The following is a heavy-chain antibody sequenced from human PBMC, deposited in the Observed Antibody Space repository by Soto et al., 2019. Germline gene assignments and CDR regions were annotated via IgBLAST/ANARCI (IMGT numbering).Heavy chain of an antibody. CDR1: GFTFDDYA. V-gene: IGHV3-9*01. CDR2: ISWNSGSI. J-gene: IGHJ4*02. D-gene: IGHD6-13*01. CDR3: AKNTTRVRASAGTSFDY. Sequence: EVQLVESGGGLVQPGRSLRLSCAASGFTFDDYAMHWVRQAPGKGLEWVSGISWNSGSIGYADSVKGRFTISRDNAKNXXYMQTNSLRAEDTALYYSAKNTTRVRASAGTSFDYWGQGTLVTVSS.